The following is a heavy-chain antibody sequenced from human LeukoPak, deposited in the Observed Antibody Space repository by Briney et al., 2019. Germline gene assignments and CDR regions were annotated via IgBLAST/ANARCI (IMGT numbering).Heavy chain of an antibody. Sequence: GASVKVSCKASGYTFTSYGISWVRQAPGQGLEWMGWISGYNGNTNYAQNVQGRVTMTTDTSTSTAYMELRSLRSDDTAVYYCAREQLAATQYNWFDPWGQGTLVTVSS. CDR2: ISGYNGNT. CDR3: AREQLAATQYNWFDP. D-gene: IGHD2-15*01. V-gene: IGHV1-18*01. J-gene: IGHJ5*02. CDR1: GYTFTSYG.